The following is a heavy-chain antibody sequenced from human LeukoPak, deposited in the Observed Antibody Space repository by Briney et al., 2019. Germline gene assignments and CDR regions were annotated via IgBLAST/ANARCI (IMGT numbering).Heavy chain of an antibody. J-gene: IGHJ4*02. V-gene: IGHV3-30-3*01. D-gene: IGHD6-13*01. CDR3: ARDPAGNRGNFDY. CDR1: GFTFSNYA. Sequence: PGGSLRLSCAASGFTFSNYAVHWVRQAPGRRLEWVAGIWYDGTNKYYADSVKGRLTISRDNSRNTLYLQMNSLRVEDTAMYSCARDPAGNRGNFDYWGQGTLVTVSS. CDR2: IWYDGTNK.